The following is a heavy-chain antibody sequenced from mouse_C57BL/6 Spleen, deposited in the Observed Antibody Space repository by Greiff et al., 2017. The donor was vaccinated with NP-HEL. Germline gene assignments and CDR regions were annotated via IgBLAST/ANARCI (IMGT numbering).Heavy chain of an antibody. CDR3: ATGLLLYAMDY. CDR1: GYTFTSYW. Sequence: QVHVKQPGAELVMPGASVKLSCKASGYTFTSYWMHWVKQRPGQGLEWIGEIDPSDSYTNYNQKFKGKSTLTVDKSSSTAYMQHSSLTSEDSAVYYCATGLLLYAMDYWGQGTSVTASS. D-gene: IGHD2-3*01. CDR2: IDPSDSYT. V-gene: IGHV1-69*01. J-gene: IGHJ4*01.